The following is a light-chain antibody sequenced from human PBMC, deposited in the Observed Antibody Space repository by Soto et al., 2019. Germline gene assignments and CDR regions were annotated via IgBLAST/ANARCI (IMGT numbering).Light chain of an antibody. V-gene: IGKV1-5*01. J-gene: IGKJ1*01. CDR1: QSISSW. CDR3: KQYYTYSWT. Sequence: DIQMTQSPSTLSASVGDRVTITCRASQSISSWLAWYQQKPGKAPKLLIYDAYSLESGVQSRFSGSGSGTEFTLTIRSLQPDDFATYYCKQYYTYSWTVGQGTKVDI. CDR2: DAY.